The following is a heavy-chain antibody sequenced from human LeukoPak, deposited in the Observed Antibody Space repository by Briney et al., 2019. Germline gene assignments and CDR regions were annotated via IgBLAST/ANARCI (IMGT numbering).Heavy chain of an antibody. CDR2: IYYSGNT. D-gene: IGHD2-2*01. V-gene: IGHV4-39*01. CDR3: ARIECSSSGCYYYYGMDV. J-gene: IGHJ6*02. CDR1: NGSVSSSYY. Sequence: SETLSLTCTVSNGSVSSSYYWAWIRQPPGKGLEWFGKIYYSGNTYYNPSLKSRVTISVETSKTQLSLKLSSVTAADTAVYYCARIECSSSGCYYYYGMDVWGQGTTVTVSS.